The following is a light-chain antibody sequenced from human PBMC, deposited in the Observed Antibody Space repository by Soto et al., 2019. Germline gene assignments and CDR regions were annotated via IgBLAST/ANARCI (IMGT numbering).Light chain of an antibody. V-gene: IGLV1-40*01. CDR3: QSYDSSLSGVV. CDR1: SSNIGAGYD. CDR2: GNN. Sequence: QAVVTQPPSVSGAPGQRVTISCTGSSSNIGAGYDVHWYQHLPGTAPKLLIYGNNNRPSGVPDRFSGSKSGTSASLAITGLQAEDEADYYCQSYDSSLSGVVFGGGTKLTVL. J-gene: IGLJ2*01.